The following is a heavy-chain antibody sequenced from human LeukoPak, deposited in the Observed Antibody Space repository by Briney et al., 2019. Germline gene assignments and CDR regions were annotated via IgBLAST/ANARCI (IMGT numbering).Heavy chain of an antibody. CDR2: IYHSGST. CDR1: GYSISSGYY. CDR3: ASAYGSGSYYNGFLY. V-gene: IGHV4-38-2*01. D-gene: IGHD3-10*01. J-gene: IGHJ4*02. Sequence: SETLSLTCAVSGYSISSGYYWGWIRQPPGKGVDWIGSIYHSGSTYYNPSLKSRVTISVDTSKNQLSLKLSSVTAADTAVYYCASAYGSGSYYNGFLYWGQGTLVTVSS.